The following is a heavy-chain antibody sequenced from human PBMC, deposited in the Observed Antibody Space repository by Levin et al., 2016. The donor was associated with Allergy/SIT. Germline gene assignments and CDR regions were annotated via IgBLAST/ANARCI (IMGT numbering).Heavy chain of an antibody. V-gene: IGHV1-8*01. CDR3: ARPGRYNWNDQEAFDI. Sequence: ASVKVSCKASGYTFTSYDINWVRQATGQGLEWMGWMNPNSGNTGYAQKFQGRVTMTRNTSISTAYMELSSLRSEDTAVYYCARPGRYNWNDQEAFDIWGQGTMVTVSS. J-gene: IGHJ3*02. CDR2: MNPNSGNT. CDR1: GYTFTSYD. D-gene: IGHD1-1*01.